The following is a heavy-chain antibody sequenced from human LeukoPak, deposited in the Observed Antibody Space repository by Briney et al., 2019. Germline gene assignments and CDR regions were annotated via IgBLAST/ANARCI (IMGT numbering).Heavy chain of an antibody. D-gene: IGHD3-10*01. J-gene: IGHJ6*03. V-gene: IGHV4-34*01. CDR2: INHSGST. CDR1: GGSFSGYY. Sequence: PSETLSLTCVVYGGSFSGYYWSWIRQPPGKGLEWIGEINHSGSTNYNPSLKSRVTISVDTSKNQFSLKLSSVTAADMAVYYCARGFYGSRPAIDAPTGAYYYYMDVWGKGTTVTVPS. CDR3: ARGFYGSRPAIDAPTGAYYYYMDV.